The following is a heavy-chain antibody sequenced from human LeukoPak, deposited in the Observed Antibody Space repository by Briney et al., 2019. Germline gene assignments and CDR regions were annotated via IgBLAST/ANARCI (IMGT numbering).Heavy chain of an antibody. CDR3: ARDGSSSFDY. Sequence: GGSLRLSCAASRFTFSSYSMNWVRQAPGTGLEWVSSISSSSSYIYYADSVKGRFTISRDNAKNSLYLQMNSLRAEDTAVYYCARDGSSSFDYWGQGTLVTASS. J-gene: IGHJ4*02. V-gene: IGHV3-21*01. CDR1: RFTFSSYS. D-gene: IGHD6-6*01. CDR2: ISSSSSYI.